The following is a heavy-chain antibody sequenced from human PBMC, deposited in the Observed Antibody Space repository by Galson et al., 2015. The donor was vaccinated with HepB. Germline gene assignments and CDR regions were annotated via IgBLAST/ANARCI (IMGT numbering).Heavy chain of an antibody. CDR3: ARGGLQSRYYYDSSGFSPH. Sequence: SVKVSCKASGYTFTSYGISWVRQAPGQGLEWMGWISAYNGNTNYAQKLQGRVTMTTDTSTSTAYMELRSLRSDDTAVYYCARGGLQSRYYYDSSGFSPHWGQGTLVTVSS. D-gene: IGHD3-22*01. V-gene: IGHV1-18*04. J-gene: IGHJ4*02. CDR2: ISAYNGNT. CDR1: GYTFTSYG.